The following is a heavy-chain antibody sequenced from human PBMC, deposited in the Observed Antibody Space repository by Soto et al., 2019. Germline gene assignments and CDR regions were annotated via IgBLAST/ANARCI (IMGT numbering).Heavy chain of an antibody. D-gene: IGHD6-19*01. CDR3: ARDSAGYSSGWGDAFDI. Sequence: ASVKVSCKASGYTFTSYGISWVRQAPGQGLEWMGWISAYNGNTNYAQKLQGRVTMTTDTSTSTAYMELRSLRSDDTAVYYCARDSAGYSSGWGDAFDIWGQGTMVTVPS. V-gene: IGHV1-18*04. J-gene: IGHJ3*02. CDR1: GYTFTSYG. CDR2: ISAYNGNT.